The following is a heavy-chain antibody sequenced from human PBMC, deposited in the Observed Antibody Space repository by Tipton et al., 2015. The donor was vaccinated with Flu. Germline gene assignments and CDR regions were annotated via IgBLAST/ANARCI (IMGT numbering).Heavy chain of an antibody. CDR1: GYSINTGYF. J-gene: IGHJ4*02. CDR2: ISHSGRT. Sequence: TLSLTCAVSGYSINTGYFWGWIRQPPGKGLEWIGGISHSGRTYYNPSLKTRVTISVDTSKTHFSLKLSSVTAAETAVYYCARVTYYYGSGTSDSWGQGTLVTVSS. D-gene: IGHD3-10*01. CDR3: ARVTYYYGSGTSDS. V-gene: IGHV4-38-2*01.